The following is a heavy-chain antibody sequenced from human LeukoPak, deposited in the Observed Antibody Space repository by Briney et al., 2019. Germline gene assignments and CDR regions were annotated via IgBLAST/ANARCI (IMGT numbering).Heavy chain of an antibody. J-gene: IGHJ6*02. V-gene: IGHV3-23*01. CDR2: ISGSGGST. CDR1: GFTFSSYA. CDR3: AKDLSSGWYLGGDYYYYGMDV. Sequence: GGSLRLSCAASGFTFSSYAMSWVRQAPGKGLEWVSAISGSGGSTYYADSAKGRFTISRDNSKNTLYLQMNSLRAEDTAVYYCAKDLSSGWYLGGDYYYYGMDVWGQGTTVTVSS. D-gene: IGHD6-19*01.